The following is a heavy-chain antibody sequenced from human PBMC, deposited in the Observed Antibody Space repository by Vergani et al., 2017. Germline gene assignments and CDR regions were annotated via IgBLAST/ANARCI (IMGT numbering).Heavy chain of an antibody. CDR1: GYIFTSYY. V-gene: IGHV1-46*03. D-gene: IGHD2-15*01. Sequence: QVQLVQSGAEVKKPGASVKVSCKASGYIFTSYYMHWVRPAPGQGLEWLGIINPSGGSTSYAQKFQGRVTMTRDTPTSTVYMELSSLRSEDTAVYYCARDVSSPYYGMDVWGQGTTVTVSS. J-gene: IGHJ6*02. CDR2: INPSGGST. CDR3: ARDVSSPYYGMDV.